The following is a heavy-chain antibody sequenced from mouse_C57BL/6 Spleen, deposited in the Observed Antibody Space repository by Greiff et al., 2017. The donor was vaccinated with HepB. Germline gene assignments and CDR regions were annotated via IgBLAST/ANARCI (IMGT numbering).Heavy chain of an antibody. CDR1: GFTFSDYY. CDR3: ARDRGIYYDYDGLAY. V-gene: IGHV5-16*01. D-gene: IGHD2-4*01. CDR2: INYDGSST. Sequence: EVQVVESEGGLVQPGSSMKLSCTASGFTFSDYYMAWVRQVPEKGLEWVANINYDGSSTYYLDSLKSRFIISRDNAKNILYLQMSSLKSEDTATYYCARDRGIYYDYDGLAYWGQGTLVTVSA. J-gene: IGHJ3*01.